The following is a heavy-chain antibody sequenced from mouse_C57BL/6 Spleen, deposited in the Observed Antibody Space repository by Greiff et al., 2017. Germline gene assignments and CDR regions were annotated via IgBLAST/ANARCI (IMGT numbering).Heavy chain of an antibody. D-gene: IGHD2-4*01. Sequence: QVQLQQSGAELARPGASVKMSCKASGYTFTSYTMHWVKQRPGQGLEWIGYINPSSGYTKYNQKFKDKATLTADKSSSTAYMQLSSLTSEDSAVYYCARSGDYDDWYFDVWGTGTAVTVSS. CDR1: GYTFTSYT. J-gene: IGHJ1*03. CDR2: INPSSGYT. CDR3: ARSGDYDDWYFDV. V-gene: IGHV1-4*01.